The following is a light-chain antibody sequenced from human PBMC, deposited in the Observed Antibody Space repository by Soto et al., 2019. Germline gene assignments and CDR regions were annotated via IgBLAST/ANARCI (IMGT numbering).Light chain of an antibody. V-gene: IGKV3-20*01. Sequence: EIVLTQSPGTLSLSPGERATLSCRASQSVSSSYLGWYQQKPGQAPRLLIYGTSNRATGIPDRFSGSGSGTDFTLTISRLEPEDFAVYYCQHYGSFGQGTKLEIK. CDR1: QSVSSSY. J-gene: IGKJ2*01. CDR2: GTS. CDR3: QHYGS.